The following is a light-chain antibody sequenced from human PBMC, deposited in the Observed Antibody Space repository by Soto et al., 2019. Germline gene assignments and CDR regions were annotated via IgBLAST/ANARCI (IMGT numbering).Light chain of an antibody. V-gene: IGKV3-20*01. CDR3: QQYGSSPFT. CDR2: GAS. CDR1: QSVSSNL. J-gene: IGKJ4*01. Sequence: EIVLTQSPGTLSLSPGERATLSCRASQSVSSNLLAWYQQKPRQAPRLLIYGASSRATGIPDRFSGSGSGTDFALTISSLEAEDFAVFYCQQYGSSPFTFGGGTKVEIK.